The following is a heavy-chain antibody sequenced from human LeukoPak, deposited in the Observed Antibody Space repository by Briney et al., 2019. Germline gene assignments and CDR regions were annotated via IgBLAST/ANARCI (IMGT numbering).Heavy chain of an antibody. CDR2: INTSGSS. J-gene: IGHJ4*02. CDR1: GGSISSYY. D-gene: IGHD3-10*01. Sequence: SETLSLTCTVSGGSISSYYWSWIRQPAGKGLEWIGRINTSGSSNYNPSLRSRVTMSVDTSKNQFSLQLNSVAPEDTAVYYCARALAGDFDYWGQGTLVTVSS. CDR3: ARALAGDFDY. V-gene: IGHV4-4*07.